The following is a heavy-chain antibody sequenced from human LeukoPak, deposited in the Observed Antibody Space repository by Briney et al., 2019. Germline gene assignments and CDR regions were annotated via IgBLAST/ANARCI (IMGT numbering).Heavy chain of an antibody. D-gene: IGHD2-2*01. J-gene: IGHJ4*02. V-gene: IGHV1-2*02. CDR1: GYTFTDYY. CDR3: ARAKFLYCSSSTCLFDY. CDR2: INPNDGDT. Sequence: ASVTVSCKASGYTFTDYYMHWVRQAPGQGFEWMGWINPNDGDTNYAQKVQGRVTMTRDTSISTAHMEVSRLRSDDTAVYYCARAKFLYCSSSTCLFDYWGQGTLVTVSS.